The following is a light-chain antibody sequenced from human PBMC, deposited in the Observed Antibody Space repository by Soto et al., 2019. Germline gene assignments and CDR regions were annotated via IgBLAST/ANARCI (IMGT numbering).Light chain of an antibody. J-gene: IGKJ5*01. CDR2: DAS. Sequence: EIGVTQSACTLSVSRGERATLSCRASQSVRSSHLAWYQQKPGQAPRLLIYDASNRATGIPARFSGSGSGTDFTLTISSLQPEDFATYYCQHFKSFPITFGQGTRLEIK. CDR1: QSVRSSH. V-gene: IGKV3-20*01. CDR3: QHFKSFPIT.